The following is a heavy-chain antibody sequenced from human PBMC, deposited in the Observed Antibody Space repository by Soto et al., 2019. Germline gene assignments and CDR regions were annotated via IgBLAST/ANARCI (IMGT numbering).Heavy chain of an antibody. CDR2: IYFTGST. J-gene: IGHJ5*02. CDR3: ARGRRWFAP. Sequence: SGTLALSCAASRGTIKPYDLTGIRQTPGKGLEWISYIYFTGSTNYNPYLKSRVTISIDTSKNQFSLKLTSVTAADAAVYYCARGRRWFAPWGQGTLVPVS. V-gene: IGHV4-59*01. CDR1: RGTIKPYD.